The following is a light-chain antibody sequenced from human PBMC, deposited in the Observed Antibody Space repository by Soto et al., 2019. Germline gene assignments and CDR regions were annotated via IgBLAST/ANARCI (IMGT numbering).Light chain of an antibody. V-gene: IGKV1-5*03. J-gene: IGKJ1*01. CDR1: QTIDSW. CDR2: KAS. Sequence: DIQMTQSPSTLSASVGDRVTITCRASQTIDSWLAWYQQRPGKPPNLLIYKASTLASGVPSRFSGSGSGTEFTLTITSLQPDDFATYYCQQYSSNSAFGPGTKVDIK. CDR3: QQYSSNSA.